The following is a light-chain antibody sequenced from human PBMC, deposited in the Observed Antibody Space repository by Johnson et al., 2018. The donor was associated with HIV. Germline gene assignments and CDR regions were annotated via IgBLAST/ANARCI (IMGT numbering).Light chain of an antibody. J-gene: IGLJ1*01. CDR1: SSNIGNNY. CDR3: GTWDSSLSGGLYV. V-gene: IGLV1-51*01. Sequence: QPVLTQPPSVSAAPGQKVTISCSGSSSNIGNNYVSWYQQLPGTAPKLLIYDDNKRPSGIPDRFSGSKSGTSATLGITGLQTGAEADYYCGTWDSSLSGGLYVFDTGTRVTVL. CDR2: DDN.